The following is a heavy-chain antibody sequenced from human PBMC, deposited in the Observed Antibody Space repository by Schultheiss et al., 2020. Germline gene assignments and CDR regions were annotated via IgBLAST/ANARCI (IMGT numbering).Heavy chain of an antibody. J-gene: IGHJ6*02. CDR3: ARDDFWSGAYYYYGMDV. Sequence: GGSLRLSCAASGFTFSDYYMSWIRQAPGKGLEWVSYISSSGSTIYYADSVKGRFTISRDNAKNSLYLQMNSLRAEDTAVYYCARDDFWSGAYYYYGMDVWGQGTTVNVYS. CDR2: ISSSGSTI. D-gene: IGHD3-3*01. CDR1: GFTFSDYY. V-gene: IGHV3-11*01.